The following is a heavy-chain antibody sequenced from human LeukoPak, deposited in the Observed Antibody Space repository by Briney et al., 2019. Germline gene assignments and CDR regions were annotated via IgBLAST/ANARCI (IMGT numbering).Heavy chain of an antibody. D-gene: IGHD6-19*01. CDR1: GGSITSYY. J-gene: IGHJ3*02. CDR3: ARDKVVGTGDAFDI. V-gene: IGHV4-59*01. CDR2: IHYSGST. Sequence: SETLSLTCSVSGGSITSYYWSWIRQSPGKGLEWIGYIHYSGSTNYNPSLKSRVTISGDTSKNQFSLKLSSVTAADTAVHYCARDKVVGTGDAFDIWGQGTMVTVSS.